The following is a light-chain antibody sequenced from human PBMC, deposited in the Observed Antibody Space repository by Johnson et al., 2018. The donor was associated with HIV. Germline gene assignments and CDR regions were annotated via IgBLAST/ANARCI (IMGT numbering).Light chain of an antibody. J-gene: IGLJ1*01. V-gene: IGLV1-51*02. CDR3: GTWESSLSAGYV. Sequence: QPVLTQPPSVSAAPGQKVTISCSGSSSNIGKNHVSWYQQFPGTAPKLHVYEDDKRPSDIPDRFSGSKSGTSATLGITGLQPGDEADYYCGTWESSLSAGYVFGAGTKVTVL. CDR1: SSNIGKNH. CDR2: EDD.